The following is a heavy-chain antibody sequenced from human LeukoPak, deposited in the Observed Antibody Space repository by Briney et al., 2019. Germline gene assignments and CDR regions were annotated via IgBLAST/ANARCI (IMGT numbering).Heavy chain of an antibody. V-gene: IGHV3-7*01. D-gene: IGHD3/OR15-3a*01. CDR2: IKQDGSEK. Sequence: GGSLRLSCAASGFTFSSYWMSWVRQAPGKGLEWVANIKQDGSEKYYVDSVKGRFTISRDNAKNSLFLQMNSLRAEDTAVYYCARSRTGNFFDYWGQGTLVTVSS. CDR1: GFTFSSYW. J-gene: IGHJ4*02. CDR3: ARSRTGNFFDY.